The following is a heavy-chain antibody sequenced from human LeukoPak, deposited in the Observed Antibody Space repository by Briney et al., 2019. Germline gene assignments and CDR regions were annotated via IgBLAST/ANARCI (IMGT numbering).Heavy chain of an antibody. CDR2: INPRSVGT. CDR1: EYTFSDYY. V-gene: IGHV1-2*06. Sequence: GASVKASCKASEYTFSDYYVHWVRQAPGQGLEWMGRINPRSVGTQSAQNFQGRVTLTRDSSISTAFMELRRLDSDDTAIYYCARGYSSGRYAFDIWGQGTMVAVSS. J-gene: IGHJ3*02. CDR3: ARGYSSGRYAFDI. D-gene: IGHD3-22*01.